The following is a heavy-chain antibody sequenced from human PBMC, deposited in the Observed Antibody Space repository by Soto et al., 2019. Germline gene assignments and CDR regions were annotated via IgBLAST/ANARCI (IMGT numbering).Heavy chain of an antibody. V-gene: IGHV4-34*01. CDR1: GGFLSESY. D-gene: IGHD3-16*01. Sequence: ETLSLTCGVYGGFLSESYWTWIRQPPGKGLEWIGEINHVGGTNYNPSLKSRVTMSVDTSQNQFSLRLISVTAADTAMYFCVRIRYQLPSSVLWLDPWGQGTPVTVSS. J-gene: IGHJ5*02. CDR3: VRIRYQLPSSVLWLDP. CDR2: INHVGGT.